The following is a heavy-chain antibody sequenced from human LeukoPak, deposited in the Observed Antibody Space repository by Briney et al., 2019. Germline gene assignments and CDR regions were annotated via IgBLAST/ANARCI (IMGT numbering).Heavy chain of an antibody. D-gene: IGHD2-2*01. CDR1: GYTFTSYD. Sequence: ASGKVSCKASGYTFTSYDINWVRQATGQGLEWMGWMNPNSGNTGYAQRFQGRVTITRNTSLGTAYMELNSLRSEDTAVYYCARVFVGYCSSADCYNYYYYMDVWGKGTTVTVSS. CDR2: MNPNSGNT. CDR3: ARVFVGYCSSADCYNYYYYMDV. J-gene: IGHJ6*03. V-gene: IGHV1-8*01.